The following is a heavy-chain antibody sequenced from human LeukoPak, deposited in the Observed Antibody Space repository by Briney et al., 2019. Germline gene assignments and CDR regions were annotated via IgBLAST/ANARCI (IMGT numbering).Heavy chain of an antibody. CDR2: FDPEDGET. V-gene: IGHV1-24*01. Sequence: ASVKVSCKASGGTFSRYAISWVRQAPGQGLEWMGGFDPEDGETIYAQKFQGRVTMTEDTSTDTAYMELSSLRSEDTAVYYCATIPLADSSGYMFDPWGQGTLVTVSS. CDR1: GGTFSRYA. J-gene: IGHJ5*02. D-gene: IGHD3-22*01. CDR3: ATIPLADSSGYMFDP.